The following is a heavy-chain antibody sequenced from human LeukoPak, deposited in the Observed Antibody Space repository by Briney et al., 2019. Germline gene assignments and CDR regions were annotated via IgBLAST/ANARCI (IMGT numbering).Heavy chain of an antibody. CDR3: ADYGVSGVRNNFY. D-gene: IGHD3-3*01. J-gene: IGHJ4*02. Sequence: PGWSLRLSCAASGLAFSSYAMSWVRQAPGKGLEWVSTISVASNTFYADSVKGRFTISRDNSRNTVYLQMTSLRADNTAVYYCADYGVSGVRNNFYWGQGTLVTVSS. V-gene: IGHV3-23*01. CDR1: GLAFSSYA. CDR2: ISVASNT.